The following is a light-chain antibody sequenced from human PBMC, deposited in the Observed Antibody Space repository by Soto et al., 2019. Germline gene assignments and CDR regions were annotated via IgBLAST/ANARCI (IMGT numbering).Light chain of an antibody. CDR3: TSYANSNTNV. CDR1: RSDVGAYNY. CDR2: EVS. Sequence: QSVLTQPASVSGSPGQSITLSCTGTRSDVGAYNYVSWYQQHPGKAPKLMISEVSNRPSGVSNRFSGSKSGNTASLTISGLQAEDEADYYCTSYANSNTNVFGTGTKRTVL. V-gene: IGLV2-14*01. J-gene: IGLJ1*01.